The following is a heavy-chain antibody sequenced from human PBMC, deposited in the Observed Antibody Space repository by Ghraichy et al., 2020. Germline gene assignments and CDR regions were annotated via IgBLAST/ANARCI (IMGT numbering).Heavy chain of an antibody. V-gene: IGHV4-59*01. CDR1: GGSMNSYY. CDR3: ARGHSSGWYNWFDP. CDR2: IYYSGGT. J-gene: IGHJ5*02. Sequence: GSLSLTCTVSGGSMNSYYWSWIRQPPGKGLEWIGYIYYSGGTNYNPSLKSRVTISVDTSKNQFSLNLTSVTAADTAVYYCARGHSSGWYNWFDPWGQGTLVTVSS. D-gene: IGHD6-19*01.